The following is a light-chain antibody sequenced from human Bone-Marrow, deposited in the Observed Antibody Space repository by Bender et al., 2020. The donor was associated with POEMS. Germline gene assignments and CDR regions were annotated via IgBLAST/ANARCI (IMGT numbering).Light chain of an antibody. V-gene: IGLV2-23*02. Sequence: QSALTQPASVAGSPGQSITISCIGTNNDVGNYNLVSWFQQHPGKAPRLIIYDVNRRPFGISDRFSGSKSGQTASLTISGLQAEDEADYYCCSYVGTYTYVFGTGTTVTVL. CDR2: DVN. CDR1: NNDVGNYNL. CDR3: CSYVGTYTYV. J-gene: IGLJ1*01.